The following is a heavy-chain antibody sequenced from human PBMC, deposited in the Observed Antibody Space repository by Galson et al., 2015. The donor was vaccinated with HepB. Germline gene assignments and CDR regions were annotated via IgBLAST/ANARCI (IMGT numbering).Heavy chain of an antibody. D-gene: IGHD6-13*01. Sequence: SLRLSCAASGFTFSSYSMNWVRQAPGKGLEWVSSISSSSSYIYYADSVKGRFTISRDNAKNSLYLQMNSLRAEDTAVYYCAGGDSSSWRNYYYYGMDVWGQGTTVTVSS. CDR2: ISSSSSYI. CDR1: GFTFSSYS. J-gene: IGHJ6*02. V-gene: IGHV3-21*01. CDR3: AGGDSSSWRNYYYYGMDV.